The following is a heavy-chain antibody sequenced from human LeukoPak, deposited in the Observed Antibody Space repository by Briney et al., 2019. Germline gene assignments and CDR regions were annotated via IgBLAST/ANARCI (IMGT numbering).Heavy chain of an antibody. V-gene: IGHV3-48*04. J-gene: IGHJ6*02. CDR1: GFTFSSYS. CDR3: AREAYYYYGMDV. CDR2: ISSSSSTI. Sequence: GGSLRLSCAASGFTFSSYSMNWVRQAPGKGLEWVSYISSSSSTIYYADSVKGRFTISRDNAKNTLYLQMNSLRAEDTAVYYCAREAYYYYGMDVWGQGTTVTVSS.